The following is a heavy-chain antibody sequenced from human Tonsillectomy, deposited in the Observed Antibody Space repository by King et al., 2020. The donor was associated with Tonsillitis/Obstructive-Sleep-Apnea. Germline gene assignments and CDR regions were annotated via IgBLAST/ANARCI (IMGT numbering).Heavy chain of an antibody. Sequence: VQLVESGGGVVQPGRSLRLSCAASGFTFSSYGMHWVRQAPGKGLEWVAVIWYDGSNKYYADSVKGRFTISRDNSKNTLYLQMNSLRAEDTAVYYCARRGDIRFLEWLPQYYFDYWGQGTLVTVSS. CDR1: GFTFSSYG. J-gene: IGHJ4*02. CDR3: ARRGDIRFLEWLPQYYFDY. D-gene: IGHD3-3*01. CDR2: IWYDGSNK. V-gene: IGHV3-33*01.